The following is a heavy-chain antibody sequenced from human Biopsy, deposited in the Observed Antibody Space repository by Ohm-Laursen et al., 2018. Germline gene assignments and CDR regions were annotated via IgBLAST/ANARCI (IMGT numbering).Heavy chain of an antibody. D-gene: IGHD6-19*01. CDR3: ARGMRSSGWPYFDS. V-gene: IGHV4-61*01. J-gene: IGHJ4*02. Sequence: SETLSLTRTVSGDSVSGGSFYWTWIRQPPGQGLEYIGYIYDRGSTANYNPSLESRVTMSVDMPKNQFSLKLSSVTAADTAIYYCARGMRSSGWPYFDSWGQGTLVTVSS. CDR2: IYDRGSTA. CDR1: GDSVSGGSFY.